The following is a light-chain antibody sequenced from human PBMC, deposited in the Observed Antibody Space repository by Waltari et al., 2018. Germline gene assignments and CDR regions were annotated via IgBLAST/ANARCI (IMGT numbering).Light chain of an antibody. CDR1: QSISSY. Sequence: DIQMTQSPSSLSASVGDRVPITCRASQSISSYLNWYQQKPGKAPKFLIYVASSLQSGVPSRFSVTGSGTDFTLTISSLQPEEFATYYCQQTYSNPWTCGQGTKVESK. J-gene: IGKJ1*01. CDR2: VAS. CDR3: QQTYSNPWT. V-gene: IGKV1-39*01.